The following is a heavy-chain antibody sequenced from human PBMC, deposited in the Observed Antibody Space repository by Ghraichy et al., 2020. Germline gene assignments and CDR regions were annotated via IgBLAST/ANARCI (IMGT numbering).Heavy chain of an antibody. CDR1: GGSFSGYY. CDR2: INHSGST. V-gene: IGHV4-34*01. J-gene: IGHJ2*01. CDR3: ARVVFWSGYLKAWYFDL. Sequence: SETLSLTCAVYGGSFSGYYWSWIRQPPGKGLEWIGEINHSGSTNYNPSLKSRVTISVDTSKNQFSLKLSSVTAADTAVYYCARVVFWSGYLKAWYFDLWGRGTLVTVSS. D-gene: IGHD3-3*01.